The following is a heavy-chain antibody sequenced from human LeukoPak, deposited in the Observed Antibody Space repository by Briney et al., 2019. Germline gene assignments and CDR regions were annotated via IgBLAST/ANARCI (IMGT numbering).Heavy chain of an antibody. V-gene: IGHV3-33*01. CDR3: HIVVVTAIGVPFDI. Sequence: PGRSLGLSCAASGFTFSNYGMHWVRQAPGKGLGWVAVIWYDGSNKYYADSVKGRFTISRDNSKNTLYLQMNDLRAEDTAVYYCHIVVVTAIGVPFDIWGQGTMVTVSP. D-gene: IGHD2-21*02. J-gene: IGHJ3*02. CDR1: GFTFSNYG. CDR2: IWYDGSNK.